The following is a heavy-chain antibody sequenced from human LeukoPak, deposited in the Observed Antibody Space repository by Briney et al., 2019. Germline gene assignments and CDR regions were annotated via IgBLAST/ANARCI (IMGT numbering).Heavy chain of an antibody. D-gene: IGHD1-1*01. V-gene: IGHV4-4*09. CDR1: GGSISTYY. J-gene: IGHJ4*02. CDR2: IYTSEST. CDR3: ARRRTTGTTGYFDY. Sequence: SETLSLTCTVSGGSISTYYWSWIRQPPGKGLEWIGYIYTSESTNYNPSLKSRVTISVDTSKNQFSLMLSSVTAADTAFYYCARRRTTGTTGYFDYWGRGIQVTVSS.